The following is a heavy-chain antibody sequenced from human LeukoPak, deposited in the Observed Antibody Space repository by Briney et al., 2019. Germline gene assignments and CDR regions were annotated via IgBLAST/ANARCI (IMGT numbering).Heavy chain of an antibody. Sequence: SETLSLTCTVSGGSISSFYYTWIRQPPGKGLEWIGYIDSSGITNYNSSLNSRVTISLDTSQNQFSLKLNSVTAADTAVYYCATVASGWYPDYWGQGALVTVSS. CDR2: IDSSGIT. CDR3: ATVASGWYPDY. D-gene: IGHD6-19*01. V-gene: IGHV4-59*03. CDR1: GGSISSFY. J-gene: IGHJ4*02.